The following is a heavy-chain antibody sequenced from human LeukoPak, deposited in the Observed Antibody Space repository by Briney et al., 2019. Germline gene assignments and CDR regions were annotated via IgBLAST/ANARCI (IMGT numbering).Heavy chain of an antibody. V-gene: IGHV3-64D*09. CDR2: INDNGGRA. D-gene: IGHD1-26*01. CDR3: VKDLSGRYTFDY. J-gene: IGHJ4*02. CDR1: GFTFRSYA. Sequence: GGSLRLSCSASGFTFRSYAMHWVRQAPGKGLENVSGINDNGGRAHYGDSLKGRFTISRDNSKNTLYLQMSTLRAEDTAVYYCVKDLSGRYTFDYWGQGTLVTVSS.